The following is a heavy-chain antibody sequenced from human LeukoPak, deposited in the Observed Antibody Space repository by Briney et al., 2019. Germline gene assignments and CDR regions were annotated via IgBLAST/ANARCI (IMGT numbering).Heavy chain of an antibody. Sequence: AGGSLRLSCAASGFTFSNYWISWVRHAPGRGLEWVANINEHGSETYYVESVKGRFTISRDNSKNTLYLQMNSLRAEDTAVYYCAKDLLGSPNYYYYGMDVWGQGTTVTVSS. CDR3: AKDLLGSPNYYYYGMDV. V-gene: IGHV3-7*01. J-gene: IGHJ6*02. CDR1: GFTFSNYW. CDR2: INEHGSET. D-gene: IGHD1-14*01.